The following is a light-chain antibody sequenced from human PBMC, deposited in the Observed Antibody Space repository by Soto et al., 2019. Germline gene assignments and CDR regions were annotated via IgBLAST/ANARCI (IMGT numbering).Light chain of an antibody. CDR2: EGS. V-gene: IGLV2-23*03. Sequence: QSALTQPASVSGSPGQSITISCTGTSSDVGSYNLVSGYQQHPGKAPKLMIYEGSKRPSGVSNRFSGSKSGNTASLTISGLQAEDEADYYCCSYAGSSTFHYVFGTGTKLTVL. CDR1: SSDVGSYNL. J-gene: IGLJ1*01. CDR3: CSYAGSSTFHYV.